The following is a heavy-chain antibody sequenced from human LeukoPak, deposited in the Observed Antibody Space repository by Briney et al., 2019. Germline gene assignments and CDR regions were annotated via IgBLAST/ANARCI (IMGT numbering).Heavy chain of an antibody. V-gene: IGHV4-30-4*08. J-gene: IGHJ5*02. CDR3: ARNRPAAILGWFDP. D-gene: IGHD2-2*02. CDR2: IYYSGST. Sequence: SSETLSLTCTVSGGSISSGDYYWSWIRQPPGKGLEWIGYIYYSGSTYYNPSLKSRVTISVDTSKNQFSLKLSSVTAADTAVYYCARNRPAAILGWFDPWGQGTLVTVSS. CDR1: GGSISSGDYY.